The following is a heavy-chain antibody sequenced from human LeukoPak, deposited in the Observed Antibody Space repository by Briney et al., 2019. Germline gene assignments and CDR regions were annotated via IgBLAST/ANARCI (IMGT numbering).Heavy chain of an antibody. CDR3: AKVGYGSGSLPVDY. CDR1: GFTFSSYA. Sequence: GGSLRLSCAASGFTFSSYAMSWVRQAPGKGLEWVSAISGSGGSTYYADSVKGRFTISRDNSKNTLYLQMNSLRAEDTAVYYCAKVGYGSGSLPVDYWGQGTLVTVSS. CDR2: ISGSGGST. D-gene: IGHD3-10*01. V-gene: IGHV3-23*01. J-gene: IGHJ4*02.